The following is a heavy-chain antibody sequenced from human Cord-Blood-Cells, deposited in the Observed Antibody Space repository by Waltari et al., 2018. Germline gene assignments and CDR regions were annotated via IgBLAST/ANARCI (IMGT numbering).Heavy chain of an antibody. V-gene: IGHV4-34*01. J-gene: IGHJ5*02. CDR2: INHSGST. D-gene: IGHD6-13*01. CDR3: ATEKYSSSWYWFDP. CDR1: GGSFRGYY. Sequence: QVQLQQWGAGLLKPSETLSLTCAVYGGSFRGYYWIWIRQPPGKGLEWIGEINHSGSTNYNPSLKSRVTISVDTSKNQFSLKLSSVTAADTAVYYCATEKYSSSWYWFDPWGQGTLVTVSS.